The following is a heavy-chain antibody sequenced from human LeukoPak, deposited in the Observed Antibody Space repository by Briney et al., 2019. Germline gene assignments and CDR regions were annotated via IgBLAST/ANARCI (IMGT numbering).Heavy chain of an antibody. J-gene: IGHJ4*02. Sequence: SETLSLTCTVSGDSITNYYWNWIRQPAGKGLEWIGRIYTSGSTKYNPSLKSRVTMSGDTPKNQFSPKLSSVTAADTAVYYCARGGYCSTTNCYSDFDYWGQGTLVTVSS. V-gene: IGHV4-4*07. CDR2: IYTSGST. D-gene: IGHD2-2*01. CDR1: GDSITNYY. CDR3: ARGGYCSTTNCYSDFDY.